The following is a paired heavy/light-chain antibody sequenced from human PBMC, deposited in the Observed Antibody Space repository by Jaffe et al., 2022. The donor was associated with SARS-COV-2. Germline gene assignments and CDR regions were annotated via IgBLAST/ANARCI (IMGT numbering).Heavy chain of an antibody. Sequence: EVQLVESGGGLVQPGGSLRLSCAVSGFSFTDYSMNWVRQAPGKGLEWVSYIRKSGNTISYADSVKGRFTISRDSAKNSVYLQMNSLRAEDTALYYCARVRGSGDLDYWGQGTLVTVSS. CDR3: ARVRGSGDLDY. CDR1: GFSFTDYS. J-gene: IGHJ4*02. D-gene: IGHD2-21*01. V-gene: IGHV3-48*01. CDR2: IRKSGNTI.
Light chain of an antibody. Sequence: EIVLTQSPGTLSLSPGERATLSCRASQSVSSSYLAWYQQKPGQAPRLLIYGASSRATGVPDRFSGSGSGTDFTLTISRLEPEDFAVYYCQQYGSSPLWTFGQGTKVEIK. CDR3: QQYGSSPLWT. CDR1: QSVSSSY. CDR2: GAS. V-gene: IGKV3-20*01. J-gene: IGKJ1*01.